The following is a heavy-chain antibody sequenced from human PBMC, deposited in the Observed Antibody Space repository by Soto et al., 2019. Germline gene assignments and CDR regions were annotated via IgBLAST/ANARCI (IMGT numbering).Heavy chain of an antibody. CDR1: GGSVSSGSYY. Sequence: KASETLSLTCTVSGGSVSSGSYYWTWIRQPPGKGLEWIGFIYYNGTTVSNPSLKSRVTKSLDSSKNQFSLKLNSVTAADTAVYYCARASGLYGSGNWFDPWGQGTLVTVSS. D-gene: IGHD3-10*01. CDR3: ARASGLYGSGNWFDP. CDR2: IYYNGTT. J-gene: IGHJ5*02. V-gene: IGHV4-61*01.